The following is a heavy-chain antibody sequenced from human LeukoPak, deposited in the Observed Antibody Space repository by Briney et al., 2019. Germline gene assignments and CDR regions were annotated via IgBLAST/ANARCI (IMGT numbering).Heavy chain of an antibody. Sequence: SQTLSLTCTVSGGSISSADYYWRWIRQPPGKGLEWIGYIYYSGSTYYNPSLKSRVSISIDTSKNEFSLKLSSVTAADTAFYFCVRAFRVDVWFDPWGQGTLVTVSS. J-gene: IGHJ5*02. CDR2: IYYSGST. CDR1: GGSISSADYY. V-gene: IGHV4-30-4*08. D-gene: IGHD2-2*01. CDR3: VRAFRVDVWFDP.